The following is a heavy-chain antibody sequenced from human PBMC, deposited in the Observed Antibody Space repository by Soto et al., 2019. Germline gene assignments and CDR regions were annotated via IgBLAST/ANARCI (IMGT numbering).Heavy chain of an antibody. J-gene: IGHJ5*02. CDR3: AHRPSGLTRNWFDP. V-gene: IGHV2-5*02. Sequence: QITLKESGPTLVKPTQTLTLTCTFSGFSLSTSGVGVGWIRQPPGKALEWLALIYWDDDKSYSPSLKSRLTITKDTSKNQVVLTMTNMDPVDTATYYCAHRPSGLTRNWFDPWGQGTLVTVSS. D-gene: IGHD3-3*01. CDR2: IYWDDDK. CDR1: GFSLSTSGVG.